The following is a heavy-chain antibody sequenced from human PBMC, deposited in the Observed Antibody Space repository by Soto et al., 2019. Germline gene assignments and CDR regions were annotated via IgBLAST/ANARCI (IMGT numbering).Heavy chain of an antibody. Sequence: EVHLLQSGGGLVQPGGSLRLSCATSGFTLSNSVMSWVRQAPGKGLEWVSTIAGKTYYSDSVKGRFTISRDNSQSTLYLQLNSLRAEDMAVYYCARKIDVPTGMLDHWGQGTLVTVSS. CDR3: ARKIDVPTGMLDH. D-gene: IGHD1-1*01. CDR2: IAGKT. V-gene: IGHV3-23*01. J-gene: IGHJ4*02. CDR1: GFTLSNSV.